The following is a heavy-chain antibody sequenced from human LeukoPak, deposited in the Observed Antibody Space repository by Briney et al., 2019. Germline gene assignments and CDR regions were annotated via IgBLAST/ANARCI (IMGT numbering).Heavy chain of an antibody. CDR1: GYTFTSQW. J-gene: IGHJ5*01. CDR2: VFPRDSDT. V-gene: IGHV5-51*01. D-gene: IGHD5-24*01. Sequence: GESLKISCKGYGYTFTSQWIGWVRQMPGKGLDWMGIVFPRDSDTRYSPSFQGRVTISVNKSINSAYLQWTSLKASDAAICYCARLNGYIDSWGQGTQVTVSS. CDR3: ARLNGYIDS.